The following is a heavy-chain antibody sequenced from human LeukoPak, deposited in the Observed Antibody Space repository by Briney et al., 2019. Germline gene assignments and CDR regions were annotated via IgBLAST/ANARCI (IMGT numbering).Heavy chain of an antibody. CDR1: GLTLSNYD. D-gene: IGHD6-6*01. CDR3: AKKLPDASSYFDF. CDR2: IGSGGYR. V-gene: IGHV3-23*01. J-gene: IGHJ4*02. Sequence: PGGSLRLSCVASGLTLSNYDTTWVRQAPGKGLEYVSSIGSGGYRFYGGSVKGRFSISRDNSQNTVYLQMNSLRGEDTAIYFCAKKLPDASSYFDFRGKGILVTVSS.